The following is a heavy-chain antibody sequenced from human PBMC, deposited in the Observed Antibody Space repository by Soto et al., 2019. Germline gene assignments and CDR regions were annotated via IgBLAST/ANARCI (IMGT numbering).Heavy chain of an antibody. V-gene: IGHV3-11*01. CDR1: GFTFSDYY. Sequence: GGSLRLSCAASGFTFSDYYMSWIHQAPGKGLEWVSYISSSGSTIYYADSVKGRFTISRDNAKNSLYLQMNSLRAEDTAVYYCASSTTIFGVDPWGQGTLVTVSS. CDR2: ISSSGSTI. CDR3: ASSTTIFGVDP. J-gene: IGHJ5*02. D-gene: IGHD3-3*01.